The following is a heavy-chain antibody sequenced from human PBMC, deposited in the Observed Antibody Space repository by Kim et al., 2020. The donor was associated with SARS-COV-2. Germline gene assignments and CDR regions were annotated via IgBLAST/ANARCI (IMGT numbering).Heavy chain of an antibody. J-gene: IGHJ6*02. Sequence: ASVKVSCKASGYTFTSYAMNWVRQAPGQGLEWMGWINTNTGNPTYAQGFTGRFVFSLDTSVSTAYLQISSLKAEDTAVYYCASPASQVRYFDWLPRVDYYHGMDVWGQGTTVTVSS. CDR3: ASPASQVRYFDWLPRVDYYHGMDV. V-gene: IGHV7-4-1*02. CDR1: GYTFTSYA. CDR2: INTNTGNP. D-gene: IGHD3-9*01.